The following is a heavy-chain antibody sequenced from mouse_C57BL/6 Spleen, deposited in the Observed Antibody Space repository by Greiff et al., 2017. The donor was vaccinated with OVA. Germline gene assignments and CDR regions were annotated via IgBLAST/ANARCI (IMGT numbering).Heavy chain of an antibody. CDR1: GYTFTSYW. Sequence: VQLQQPGAELVKPGASVKLSCKASGYTFTSYWMQWVKQRPGQGLEWIGEIDPSDSYTNYNQKFKGKATLTVDTSSSTAYMQLSSLTSEDSAVYYCARGGTLYYFDYWGQGTTLTVSS. J-gene: IGHJ2*01. CDR3: ARGGTLYYFDY. D-gene: IGHD3-3*01. V-gene: IGHV1-50*01. CDR2: IDPSDSYT.